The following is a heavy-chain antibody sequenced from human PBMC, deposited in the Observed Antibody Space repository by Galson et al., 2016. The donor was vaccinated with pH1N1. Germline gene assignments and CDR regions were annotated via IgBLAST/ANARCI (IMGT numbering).Heavy chain of an antibody. V-gene: IGHV1-18*01. J-gene: IGHJ3*02. Sequence: SVKVSCKASGYFFSNYGVSWVRQAPGQGLQWMGWISGYTGNTRYLQNLQDRVTMIVDTSTSTFYMEFRSLRSEDTAVYYFARDLPYRAATEVEACEMWGQGTMVTVSS. CDR2: ISGYTGNT. CDR3: ARDLPYRAATEVEACEM. D-gene: IGHD1-1*01. CDR1: GYFFSNYG.